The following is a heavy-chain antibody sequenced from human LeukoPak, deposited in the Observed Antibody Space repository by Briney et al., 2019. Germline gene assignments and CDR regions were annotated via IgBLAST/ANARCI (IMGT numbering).Heavy chain of an antibody. CDR1: GYTFTSYY. CDR2: INPSGGST. V-gene: IGHV1-46*01. J-gene: IGHJ3*02. D-gene: IGHD5-24*01. CDR3: AREDGYDWGEDI. Sequence: ASVKVSCKASGYTFTSYYMHWVRRAPGQGLEWMGIINPSGGSTSYAQKFQGTVTMTRDTSTSTVYMELSSLRSEDTAVYYCAREDGYDWGEDIWGQGTMVTVSS.